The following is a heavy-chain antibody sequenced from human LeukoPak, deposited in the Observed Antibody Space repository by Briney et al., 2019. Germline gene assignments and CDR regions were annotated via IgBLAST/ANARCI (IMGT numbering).Heavy chain of an antibody. D-gene: IGHD3-10*01. CDR3: ARDSQWFGESSFEY. Sequence: GATVKVSCKASGYTFTSYYMHWVRQAPGQGLEWMGIINPSGGSTNYAQKFQGRVTMTRDTSTSTVYMELSSLRSEDTAVYYCARDSQWFGESSFEYWGQGALVTVSP. CDR2: INPSGGST. J-gene: IGHJ4*02. CDR1: GYTFTSYY. V-gene: IGHV1-46*01.